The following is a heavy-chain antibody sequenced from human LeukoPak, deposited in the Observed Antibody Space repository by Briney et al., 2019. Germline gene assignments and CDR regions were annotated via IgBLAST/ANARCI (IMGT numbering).Heavy chain of an antibody. CDR2: INPNSGGT. J-gene: IGHJ4*02. V-gene: IGHV1-2*02. D-gene: IGHD6-13*01. CDR1: GYLFPDYY. Sequence: ASVNVSFKCSGYLFPDYYIHWVRQPPGHGLEWVGWINPNSGGTSYSKKFQGRVTLTRDTSLSTAYLDLRRMTSDDTAIFYCARGVRSSSWYMSDAFDCWGQGTLVAVSS. CDR3: ARGVRSSSWYMSDAFDC.